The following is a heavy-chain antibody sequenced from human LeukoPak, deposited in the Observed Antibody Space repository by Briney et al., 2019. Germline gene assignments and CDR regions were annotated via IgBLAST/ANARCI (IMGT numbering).Heavy chain of an antibody. V-gene: IGHV1-2*02. J-gene: IGHJ5*02. CDR1: GYTFTGYY. CDR3: ARGLLYYDILTGYQGYNWFDP. D-gene: IGHD3-9*01. CDR2: INPNSGGT. Sequence: ASVKVSCKASGYTFTGYYMHWVRQAPGQGLEWMGWINPNSGGTNYAQKFQGRVTMTRDTSISTAYMELSRLRSDDTAVYYCARGLLYYDILTGYQGYNWFDPWGQRTLVTVSS.